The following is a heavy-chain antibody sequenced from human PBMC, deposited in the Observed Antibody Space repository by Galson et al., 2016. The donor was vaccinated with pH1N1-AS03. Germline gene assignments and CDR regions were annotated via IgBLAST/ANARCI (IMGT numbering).Heavy chain of an antibody. J-gene: IGHJ6*02. V-gene: IGHV5-51*01. CDR2: IDPRDSDT. D-gene: IGHD2-2*01. CDR1: GYNFTSYW. Sequence: QSGAEVKKPGESLKISCKGSGYNFTSYWIVWVRQMPGKGLECMGIIDPRDSDTRYSPSFQGQVTISADKSISTAYLQWSSLKASDTAIYYCARVSCSSTTCSPYYYGMDVWGQGTTVTVCS. CDR3: ARVSCSSTTCSPYYYGMDV.